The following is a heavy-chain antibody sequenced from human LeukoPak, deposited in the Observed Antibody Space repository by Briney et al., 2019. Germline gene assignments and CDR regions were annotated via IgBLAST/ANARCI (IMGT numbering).Heavy chain of an antibody. J-gene: IGHJ6*03. D-gene: IGHD2-2*01. Sequence: ASVKVSCKASGYTFTNNDINWVRQATGQGLEWMGWMNPKNGNTGYAQKFQGRVTITWDTSMSTAYMELSSLRSEDTAVYYCARRARDCSRTSCLNYYYYTDVWGKGTTVTVSS. V-gene: IGHV1-8*03. CDR2: MNPKNGNT. CDR1: GYTFTNND. CDR3: ARRARDCSRTSCLNYYYYTDV.